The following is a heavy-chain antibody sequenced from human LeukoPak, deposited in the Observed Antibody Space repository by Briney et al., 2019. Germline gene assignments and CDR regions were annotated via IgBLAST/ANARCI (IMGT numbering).Heavy chain of an antibody. CDR1: DDSVSSFY. V-gene: IGHV4-59*02. Sequence: SETLSLTCTVSDDSVSSFYWSWIRQPPGTRLECIGSIYTNGSTHYNPSLKSRVSIPVRSKNQFHLKVRSVTATDTAMYYCARLSTVTTSFDYWGQGTLVTVSS. CDR3: ARLSTVTTSFDY. CDR2: IYTNGST. D-gene: IGHD4-17*01. J-gene: IGHJ4*02.